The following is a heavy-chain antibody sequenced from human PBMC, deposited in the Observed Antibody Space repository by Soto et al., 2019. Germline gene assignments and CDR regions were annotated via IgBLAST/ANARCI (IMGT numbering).Heavy chain of an antibody. CDR1: GFTFSSYG. CDR2: ISYDGSNK. J-gene: IGHJ4*02. V-gene: IGHV3-30*18. Sequence: GGSLRLSCAASGFTFSSYGMHWVRQAPGKGLEWVAVISYDGSNKYYADSVKGRFTISRDNSKNTLYLQMNSLRAEDTAVYYCAKEYDYWGQGTLVTVSS. CDR3: AKEYDY.